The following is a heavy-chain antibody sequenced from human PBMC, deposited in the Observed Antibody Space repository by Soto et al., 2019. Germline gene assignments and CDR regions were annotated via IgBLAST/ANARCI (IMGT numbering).Heavy chain of an antibody. D-gene: IGHD2-15*01. CDR3: TTQNCSGGSCYSGYYYYGLDV. J-gene: IGHJ6*02. Sequence: ESGGGLVKPGGSLRLSCAASGFTFSNAWMNWVRQAPGKGLEWVGRIKSKTDGGTADYAAPVKGRFTISRDDSKNTLYLQMDSLITEDTAVYYCTTQNCSGGSCYSGYYYYGLDVWGQGTTVRVSS. CDR2: IKSKTDGGTA. V-gene: IGHV3-15*07. CDR1: GFTFSNAW.